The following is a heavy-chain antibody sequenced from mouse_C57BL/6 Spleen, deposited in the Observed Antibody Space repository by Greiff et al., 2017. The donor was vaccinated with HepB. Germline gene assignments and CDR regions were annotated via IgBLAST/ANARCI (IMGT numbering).Heavy chain of an antibody. V-gene: IGHV1-50*01. D-gene: IGHD2-2*01. CDR2: IDPSDSYT. J-gene: IGHJ4*01. CDR1: GYTFTSYW. Sequence: QVQLQQPGAELVKPGASVKLSCKASGYTFTSYWMQWVKQRPGQGLEWIGEIDPSDSYTNYNQKFKGKATLTVDKSSSTAYMQLSSLTSEDSAVYYCATCPNLVNYAMDYWGQGTSVTVSS. CDR3: ATCPNLVNYAMDY.